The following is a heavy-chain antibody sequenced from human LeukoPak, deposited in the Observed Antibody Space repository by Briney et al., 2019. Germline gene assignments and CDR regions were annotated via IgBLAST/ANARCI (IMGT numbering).Heavy chain of an antibody. J-gene: IGHJ5*02. CDR3: ARDRWFDT. V-gene: IGHV4-4*07. Sequence: PSETLSLTCTVSGGSMSSYYWSWIRQAAGKAPEWIGRIYSTGSSDYNPYLQSRVTMSVDTSKNQFSLNVSTVTAADTAIYYCARDRWFDTWGQGTLVTVSS. CDR1: GGSMSSYY. CDR2: IYSTGSS.